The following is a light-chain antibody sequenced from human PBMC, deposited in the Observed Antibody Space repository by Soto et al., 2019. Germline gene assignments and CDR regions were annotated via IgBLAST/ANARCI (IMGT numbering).Light chain of an antibody. Sequence: QSVLTQPPSASGTPGQRVTISCSGSSSNIGTNTVNWYQQLPGTAPKLLLYSNDQRPSGVPDRFSGSKSGTSASLAISGLQSEDEGDYYCAAWDDTLDGHVLFGGGTKLTVL. CDR1: SSNIGTNT. V-gene: IGLV1-44*01. CDR2: SND. J-gene: IGLJ2*01. CDR3: AAWDDTLDGHVL.